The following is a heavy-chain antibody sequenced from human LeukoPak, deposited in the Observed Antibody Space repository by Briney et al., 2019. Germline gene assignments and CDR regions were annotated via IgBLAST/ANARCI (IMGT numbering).Heavy chain of an antibody. J-gene: IGHJ3*02. Sequence: GGSLRLSCAASGFTFSSYAMSWVRQAPGKGLEWVSAISGSGDSTYYADSVKGRFTISRDNSKNTLYLQMNSLRAEDTAVYYCAKAQYSSGWYDAFDIWGQGTMVTVSS. CDR1: GFTFSSYA. D-gene: IGHD6-19*01. V-gene: IGHV3-23*01. CDR3: AKAQYSSGWYDAFDI. CDR2: ISGSGDST.